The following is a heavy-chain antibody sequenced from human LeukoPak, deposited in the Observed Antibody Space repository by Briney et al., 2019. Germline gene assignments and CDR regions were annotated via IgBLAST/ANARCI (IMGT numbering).Heavy chain of an antibody. V-gene: IGHV3-49*04. Sequence: GGPLRLSCTGSGFTFCDYYVMWVRQAPGKGLEWVGFIRSKNYGGTTEYAASVKGRFTISRDDSKSIAYLQMDSLKTEDTAVYYCTRPPSTLPAAMPHWWGQGTLVTVSS. CDR3: TRPPSTLPAAMPHW. CDR1: GFTFCDYY. CDR2: IRSKNYGGTT. D-gene: IGHD2-2*01. J-gene: IGHJ4*02.